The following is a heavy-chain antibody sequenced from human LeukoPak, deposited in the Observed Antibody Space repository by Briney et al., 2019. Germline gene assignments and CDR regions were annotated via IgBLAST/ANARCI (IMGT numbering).Heavy chain of an antibody. CDR2: IYHSGSN. J-gene: IGHJ4*02. Sequence: PSETLSLTCAVSGGSISSSHWWSWVRPPPGKGLEWIGDIYHSGSNNCNPSLKSRVTILVDKSKNQFSLKLSSVTAADTAVYYCARLSLKVLEWSPTKGKETHYFDYWGQGTLVTVSS. CDR3: ARLSLKVLEWSPTKGKETHYFDY. D-gene: IGHD3-3*01. CDR1: GGSISSSHW. V-gene: IGHV4-4*02.